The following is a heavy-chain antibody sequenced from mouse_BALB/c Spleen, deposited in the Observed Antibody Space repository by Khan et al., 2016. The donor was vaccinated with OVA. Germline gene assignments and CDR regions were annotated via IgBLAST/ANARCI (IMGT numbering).Heavy chain of an antibody. CDR2: INPDNDGI. J-gene: IGHJ3*01. Sequence: EVQLQESGPDLVKPGASVKMSCKASGYTFTNYVIHWVKQKPGQGLEWSGYINPDNDGIRFNEKSKGKATLTSDKSYSTAYLELSSLTYEDAAVYYCAREASNFDFAFAYWGQGTLVTVSS. CDR1: GYTFTNYV. D-gene: IGHD4-1*01. CDR3: AREASNFDFAFAY. V-gene: IGHV1S136*01.